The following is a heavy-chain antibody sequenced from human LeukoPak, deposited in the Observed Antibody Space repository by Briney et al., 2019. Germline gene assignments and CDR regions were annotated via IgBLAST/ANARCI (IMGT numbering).Heavy chain of an antibody. CDR1: GFTFSSYG. Sequence: PGGSLRLSCAASGFTFSSYGMSWVRQAPGKGLEWVSAIGTAGDTYYPGSVKGRFTISRENAKNSLYLQMNSLRAGDTAVYYCARAFRYCSGGSCNHNWFDPWGQGTLVTVSS. J-gene: IGHJ5*02. CDR3: ARAFRYCSGGSCNHNWFDP. D-gene: IGHD2-15*01. CDR2: IGTAGDT. V-gene: IGHV3-13*01.